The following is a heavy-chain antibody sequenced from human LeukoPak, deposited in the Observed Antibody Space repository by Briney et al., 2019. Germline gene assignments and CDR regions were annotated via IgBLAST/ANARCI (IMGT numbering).Heavy chain of an antibody. CDR2: ISSGSNTI. CDR3: AKDRIVVVPAAYFDY. D-gene: IGHD2-2*01. Sequence: GGSLRLSCAASGFTFSSYGMHWVRQAPGKGLEWVSYISSGSNTIYYADSVKGRFTISRDNSKNTLYLQMNSLRAEDTAVYYCAKDRIVVVPAAYFDYWGQGTLVTVSS. V-gene: IGHV3-48*01. J-gene: IGHJ4*02. CDR1: GFTFSSYG.